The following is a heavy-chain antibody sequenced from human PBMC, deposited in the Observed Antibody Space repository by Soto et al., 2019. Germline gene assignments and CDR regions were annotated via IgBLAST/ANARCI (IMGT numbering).Heavy chain of an antibody. V-gene: IGHV3-23*01. Sequence: EVQLLESGGGLVQPGGSLRLSCAASGFTFSSYALSWVRQAPGKGLEWVSGISGNDGSTYYTDSVKGRFTISRDNSKNTLYLQMNTLRAEDTAVYYFAKSWSWLPPTPFDSWGQGTLVTVSS. CDR3: AKSWSWLPPTPFDS. J-gene: IGHJ4*02. CDR2: ISGNDGST. CDR1: GFTFSSYA. D-gene: IGHD3-9*01.